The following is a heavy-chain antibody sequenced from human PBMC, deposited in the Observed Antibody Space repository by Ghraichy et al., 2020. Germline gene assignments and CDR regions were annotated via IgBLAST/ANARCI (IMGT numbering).Heavy chain of an antibody. V-gene: IGHV3-48*03. Sequence: GGSLRLTCPASGFTFISYEMNWVRQAPGKGLDWVSYISRSGSTIYYAASLKGRFTISRDNAKNSLYLQMNGLRAEDTAVYYCASSYYYDSSGYYWSPYYFYGMDVWGQGTTVTVSS. D-gene: IGHD3-22*01. CDR3: ASSYYYDSSGYYWSPYYFYGMDV. CDR2: ISRSGSTI. CDR1: GFTFISYE. J-gene: IGHJ6*02.